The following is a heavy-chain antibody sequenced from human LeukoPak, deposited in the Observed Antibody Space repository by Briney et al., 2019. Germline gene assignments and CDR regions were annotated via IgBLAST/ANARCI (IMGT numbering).Heavy chain of an antibody. CDR1: GFTFSSYA. CDR3: VKDRAYSSGWLVGGYYFDY. V-gene: IGHV3-64D*06. J-gene: IGHJ4*02. Sequence: PGGSLRLSCSASGFTFSSYAMHWVRQAPGKGLEYVSAISSNGGSTYYADSVKGRFTISRDNSKNTLYLQMSSLRAGDTAVYYCVKDRAYSSGWLVGGYYFDYWGQGTLVTVSS. D-gene: IGHD6-19*01. CDR2: ISSNGGST.